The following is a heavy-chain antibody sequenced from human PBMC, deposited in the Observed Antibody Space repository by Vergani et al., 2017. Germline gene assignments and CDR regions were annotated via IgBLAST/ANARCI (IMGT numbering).Heavy chain of an antibody. V-gene: IGHV3-7*01. D-gene: IGHD3-3*01. CDR2: IKQDGSEK. Sequence: EVQLVESGGGLVQPGGSLRLSCAASGFTFSSYWMSWVRQAPGKGLEWVANIKQDGSEKYYVDSVKGRFTISRDNAKNSLYLQMNSLRAEDTAVYYCARAQAYYATLPAFDYWGQGTLVTVSS. J-gene: IGHJ4*02. CDR1: GFTFSSYW. CDR3: ARAQAYYATLPAFDY.